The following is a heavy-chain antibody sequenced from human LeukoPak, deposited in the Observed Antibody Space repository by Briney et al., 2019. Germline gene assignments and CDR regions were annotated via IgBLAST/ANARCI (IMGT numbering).Heavy chain of an antibody. CDR1: GYTFTGYD. CDR3: ARDIAGATLGGWFDP. J-gene: IGHJ5*02. CDR2: MNPNSGNT. D-gene: IGHD3-16*01. V-gene: IGHV1-8*03. Sequence: GASVKVSCKASGYTFTGYDINWVRQATGQGLEWMGWMNPNSGNTAYAQKFQGRVIITRNTSISTAYMELNSLRSEDTAVYYCARDIAGATLGGWFDPWGQGTLVTVSS.